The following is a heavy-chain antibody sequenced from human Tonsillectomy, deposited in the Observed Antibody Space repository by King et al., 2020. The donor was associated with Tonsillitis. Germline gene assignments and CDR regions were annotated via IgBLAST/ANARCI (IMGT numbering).Heavy chain of an antibody. CDR3: ASISSGYYYSDY. CDR2: INHSGST. V-gene: IGHV4-34*01. D-gene: IGHD3-22*01. J-gene: IGHJ4*02. CDR1: GGSFSGYY. Sequence: VKLQQWGAGLLKPSETLSLTCAVYGGSFSGYYWSWIRQPPGKGLEWIGEINHSGSTNYNPSLKSRVTISVDTSKNQFSLTLSSVTAADPAVYYCASISSGYYYSDYWGQGTLVTVSS.